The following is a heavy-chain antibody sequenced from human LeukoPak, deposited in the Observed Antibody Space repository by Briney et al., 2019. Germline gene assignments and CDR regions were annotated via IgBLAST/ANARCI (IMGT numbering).Heavy chain of an antibody. CDR3: AKDSSYGGWGNAFDI. D-gene: IGHD5-18*01. V-gene: IGHV3-21*01. Sequence: GQSMTPSRVAYGPILSSYYTGCVSHAAGELLEWDSSISSRSRDVYYADSVKGRFTISRDNSKNALFLQVNGLRAEDTAVYYCAKDSSYGGWGNAFDIWGQGTMVTVSS. CDR1: GPILSSYY. CDR2: ISSRSRDV. J-gene: IGHJ3*02.